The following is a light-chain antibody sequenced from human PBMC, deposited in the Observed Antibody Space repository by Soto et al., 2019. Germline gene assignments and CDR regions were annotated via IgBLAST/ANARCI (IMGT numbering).Light chain of an antibody. CDR1: QDISNY. Sequence: DIQMTQSPSSLSASVGDRVTITCQASQDISNYVNWYQQKPGKAPKLLIFDASTLKRGVPSRFSGSGSGTDFSFTISSLQPEDIATYYCQQSNDFGSFGQGTRLEIK. J-gene: IGKJ5*01. V-gene: IGKV1-33*01. CDR3: QQSNDFGS. CDR2: DAS.